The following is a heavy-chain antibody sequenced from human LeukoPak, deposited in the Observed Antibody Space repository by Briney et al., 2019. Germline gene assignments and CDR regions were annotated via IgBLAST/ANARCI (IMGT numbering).Heavy chain of an antibody. CDR1: GFTFSSYG. CDR2: ISYDGSNK. V-gene: IGHV3-30*03. Sequence: GGSLRLSCAASGFTFSSYGMHWVRQAPGKGLEWVAVISYDGSNKYYADSVKGRFTISRDNSKNTLYLQMNSLRAEDTAVYYCARLTYYYDSSGYYYFDYWGQGTLVTVSS. D-gene: IGHD3-22*01. J-gene: IGHJ4*02. CDR3: ARLTYYYDSSGYYYFDY.